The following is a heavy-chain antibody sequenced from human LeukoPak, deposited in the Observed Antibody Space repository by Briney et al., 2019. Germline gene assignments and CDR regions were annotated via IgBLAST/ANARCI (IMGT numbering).Heavy chain of an antibody. CDR2: IIPILVIA. CDR1: GGTFSSYA. J-gene: IGHJ4*02. D-gene: IGHD3-10*01. CDR3: ARGLLYGSGSFLDY. Sequence: GASVKVSCKASGGTFSSYAISWVRQAPGQGLEWMGRIIPILVIANYAQKFQGRVTITADKSTNTAYMELRSLRSDDTAIYYCARGLLYGSGSFLDYWGQGTLVTVSS. V-gene: IGHV1-69*04.